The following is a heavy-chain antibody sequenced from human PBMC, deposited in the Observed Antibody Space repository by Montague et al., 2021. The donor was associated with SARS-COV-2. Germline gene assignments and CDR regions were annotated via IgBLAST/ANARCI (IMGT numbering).Heavy chain of an antibody. CDR2: IYYSGST. Sequence: SETLSLTCSVSGGSMNSYYWSWLRQTPGKGLEWIGYIYYSGSTNYNPSLKSRVTISVDTSKNQFSLSLTSVTAADTAVYYCAREVTYNWFDSWGQGTLVTVSS. J-gene: IGHJ5*01. D-gene: IGHD5-18*01. CDR3: AREVTYNWFDS. V-gene: IGHV4-59*01. CDR1: GGSMNSYY.